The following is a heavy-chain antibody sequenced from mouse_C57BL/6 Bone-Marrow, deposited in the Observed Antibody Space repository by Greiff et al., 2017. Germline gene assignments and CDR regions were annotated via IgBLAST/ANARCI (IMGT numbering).Heavy chain of an antibody. CDR2: IYPSDSET. Sequence: VQLVESGAELVRPGSSVKLSCKASGYTFTSYWMDWVKQRPGQGLEWIGNIYPSDSETHYNQKFKDKATLTVDKSSSTAYMQLSSLTSEDSAVYYCAREGGLRGGFAYWGQGTLVTVSA. J-gene: IGHJ3*01. D-gene: IGHD2-4*01. V-gene: IGHV1-61*01. CDR3: AREGGLRGGFAY. CDR1: GYTFTSYW.